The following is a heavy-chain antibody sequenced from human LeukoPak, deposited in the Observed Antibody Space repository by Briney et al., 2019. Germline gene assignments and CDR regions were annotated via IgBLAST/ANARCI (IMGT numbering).Heavy chain of an antibody. CDR1: GDSVSNNKVV. CDR3: ARAYGTGWSAHGSYYYIDV. J-gene: IGHJ6*03. CDR2: TYYRSRWYH. D-gene: IGHD6-25*01. V-gene: IGHV6-1*01. Sequence: SETLSLTCAITGDSVSNNKVVWKWIRQSPSRGLECLGRTYYRSRWYHDSATSVEGRINVNPDTSKNQFSLQLTSVTPEDTGVYFCARAYGTGWSAHGSYYYIDVWGKGTTVVVSS.